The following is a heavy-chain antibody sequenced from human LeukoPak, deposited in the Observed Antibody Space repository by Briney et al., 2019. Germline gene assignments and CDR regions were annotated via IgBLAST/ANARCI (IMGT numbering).Heavy chain of an antibody. CDR2: INTNTGNP. CDR1: GYTFTSYA. V-gene: IGHV7-4-1*02. D-gene: IGHD6-19*01. J-gene: IGHJ6*03. CDR3: ARDSGSGWYDYYYYMDV. Sequence: ASVKVSCKASGYTFTSYAMNWVRQAPGQGLEWMGWINTNTGNPTYAQGFTGRFVFSLDTSVSTAYLQISSLKAEDTAVYYCARDSGSGWYDYYYYMDVWGKGTTVTASS.